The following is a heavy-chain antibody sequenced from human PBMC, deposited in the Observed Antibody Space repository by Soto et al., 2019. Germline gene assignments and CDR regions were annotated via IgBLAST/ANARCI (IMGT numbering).Heavy chain of an antibody. J-gene: IGHJ6*02. CDR3: ARDQLAPTYYYYGMDV. CDR1: GFTVSSNY. Sequence: GGSLRLSCAASGFTVSSNYMSWVRQAPGKGLEWVSVIYSGGSTYYADSVKGRFTTSRDNSKNTLYLQMNSLRAEDTAVYYCARDQLAPTYYYYGMDVWGQGTTVTVSS. CDR2: IYSGGST. V-gene: IGHV3-53*01.